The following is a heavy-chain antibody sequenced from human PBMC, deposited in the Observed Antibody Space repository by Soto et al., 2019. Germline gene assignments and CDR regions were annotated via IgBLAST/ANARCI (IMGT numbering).Heavy chain of an antibody. J-gene: IGHJ4*02. Sequence: QVQLVESGGGVVQPGRSLRLSCAASGFSFSNYGMHWVRQAPGKGLEWLAEIWYDGSNKHYADSVKGRFTISRDNSKNTLELQMNSLTAEDTAGYYCASECGGNCYALDYWGQGTRVTVSS. CDR2: IWYDGSNK. V-gene: IGHV3-33*01. CDR3: ASECGGNCYALDY. CDR1: GFSFSNYG. D-gene: IGHD2-21*02.